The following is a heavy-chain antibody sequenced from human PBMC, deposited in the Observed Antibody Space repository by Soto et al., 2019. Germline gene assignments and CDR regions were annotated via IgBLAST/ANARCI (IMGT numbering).Heavy chain of an antibody. J-gene: IGHJ6*03. CDR3: AREICSSTSCYIGYYYMDV. D-gene: IGHD2-2*02. V-gene: IGHV4-59*01. CDR1: GGSISSYY. CDR2: IYYSGST. Sequence: SETLSLTCTVSGGSISSYYWSWIRQPPGKGLEWIGYIYYSGSTNYNPSLKSRVTISVDTSKNQFSLKLSSVTAADTAVYYCAREICSSTSCYIGYYYMDVWGKGTTVTVSS.